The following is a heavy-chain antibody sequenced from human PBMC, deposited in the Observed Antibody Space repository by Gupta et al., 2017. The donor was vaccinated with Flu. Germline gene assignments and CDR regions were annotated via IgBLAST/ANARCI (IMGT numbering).Heavy chain of an antibody. CDR2: IKSTAHGGTT. J-gene: IGHJ6*02. V-gene: IGHV3-15*01. D-gene: IGHD1-1*01. Sequence: EVQLVESGGGLVRPGGSLRVSCAASELNFRSAWMCWVRQVPGKGLEWVGRIKSTAHGGTTDYAAPVKGRFTISRDDSKNTVYLQMNSLQTEDTGIYYCTRDPEYTLTVGTRDYYYYYGMDVWGQGTTVTVSS. CDR1: ELNFRSAW. CDR3: TRDPEYTLTVGTRDYYYYYGMDV.